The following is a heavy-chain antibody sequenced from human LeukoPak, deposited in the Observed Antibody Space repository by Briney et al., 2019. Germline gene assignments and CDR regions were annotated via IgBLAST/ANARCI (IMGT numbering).Heavy chain of an antibody. V-gene: IGHV4-39*07. CDR3: ARGYCSGGSCPATVTGLTG. CDR2: ISYSGSR. Sequence: SETLSLTCTVSGGSITSSSDYWGWIRQPPGKGLEWIGSISYSGSRYYNPSLKSRVTISVDTSKNQFSLKLSSVTAADTAVYYCARGYCSGGSCPATVTGLTGWGQGTLVTVSS. D-gene: IGHD2-15*01. CDR1: GGSITSSSDY. J-gene: IGHJ4*02.